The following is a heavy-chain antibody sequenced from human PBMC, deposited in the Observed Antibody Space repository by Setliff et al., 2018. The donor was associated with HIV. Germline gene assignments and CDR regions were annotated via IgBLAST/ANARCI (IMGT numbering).Heavy chain of an antibody. CDR3: ASLFHDTSAPWLYYYYYMDV. J-gene: IGHJ6*03. Sequence: SSETLSLTCTVSGGSISSGSYYWSWIRQPAGKGLEWIGLIYTSGRTNYNPSLKSRVTISVDTSKNQFSLNLSSVTAADTAVYYCASLFHDTSAPWLYYYYYMDVWGKGTTVTVSS. CDR2: IYTSGRT. V-gene: IGHV4-61*02. D-gene: IGHD3-22*01. CDR1: GGSISSGSYY.